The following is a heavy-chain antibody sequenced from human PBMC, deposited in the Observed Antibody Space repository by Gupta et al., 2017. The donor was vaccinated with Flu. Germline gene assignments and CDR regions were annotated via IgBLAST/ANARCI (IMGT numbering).Heavy chain of an antibody. J-gene: IGHJ4*02. CDR2: ISYSGAT. D-gene: IGHD3-22*01. Sequence: QVQLQESGPGLVKPSQTLSLTCTVSGGSISSGCYYWRWIRQHPGKGLEWIGYISYSGATYYNPSLTSRVTISIDTSQNQFSLKLSSVTAADTAVYYCARVAYHYDSSGYYFDFWGQGTLVTVSS. V-gene: IGHV4-31*03. CDR1: GGSISSGCYY. CDR3: ARVAYHYDSSGYYFDF.